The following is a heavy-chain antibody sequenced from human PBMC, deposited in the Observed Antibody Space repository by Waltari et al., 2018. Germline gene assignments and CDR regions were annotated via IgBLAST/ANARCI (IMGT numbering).Heavy chain of an antibody. Sequence: QVHLVASGGGVVQPGGSLRLSCAPSGFTFSSEGLHWVGEGRGKGLEWVAFIRYDGSNKYYADSVKGRFTISRDNSKNTLYLQMNSLRAEDTAVYYCAKEGPGSSSSPFDYWGQGTLVTVSS. D-gene: IGHD6-6*01. V-gene: IGHV3-30*02. CDR1: GFTFSSEG. CDR3: AKEGPGSSSSPFDY. J-gene: IGHJ4*02. CDR2: IRYDGSNK.